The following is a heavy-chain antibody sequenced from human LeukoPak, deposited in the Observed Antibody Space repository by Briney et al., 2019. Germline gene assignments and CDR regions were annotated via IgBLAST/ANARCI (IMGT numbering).Heavy chain of an antibody. V-gene: IGHV4-34*01. CDR1: GGSFSGYY. CDR2: INHSGST. CDR3: ARGIKSGSYSLFDY. J-gene: IGHJ4*02. D-gene: IGHD1-26*01. Sequence: PSETLSLTCAVYGGSFSGYYWSWIRQPPGKGLEWIGEINHSGSTNYNPSLKSRVTISVDTSKNQFSLKLSSVTAADTAVYYCARGIKSGSYSLFDYWGQGTLVTVSS.